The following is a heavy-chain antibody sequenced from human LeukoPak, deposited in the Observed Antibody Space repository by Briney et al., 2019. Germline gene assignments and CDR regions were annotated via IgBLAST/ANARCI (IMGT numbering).Heavy chain of an antibody. CDR1: GFTFSSYA. D-gene: IGHD6-19*01. Sequence: PGGSLRLSCAASGFTFSSYAMSWVRQAPGKGLEWVSAISGSGGSTYYADSVKGRFTISRDNSKNALYLQMNSLRAEDTAVYYCAKTIGYRSGWSYQYFQHWGQGTLVTVSS. V-gene: IGHV3-23*01. CDR3: AKTIGYRSGWSYQYFQH. CDR2: ISGSGGST. J-gene: IGHJ1*01.